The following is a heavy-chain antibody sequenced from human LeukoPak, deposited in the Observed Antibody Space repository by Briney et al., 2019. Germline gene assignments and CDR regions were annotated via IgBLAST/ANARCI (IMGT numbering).Heavy chain of an antibody. CDR2: ISSSGSTI. J-gene: IGHJ4*02. CDR1: GFTFSDYY. CDR3: ARGAYDYVWGSYRPFDY. D-gene: IGHD3-16*02. V-gene: IGHV3-11*04. Sequence: PGGSLRLSCAASGFTFSDYYMSWIRQAPGKGLESVSYISSSGSTIYYADSVKGRFTISRDNAKNSLYLQMNSLRAEDTAVYYCARGAYDYVWGSYRPFDYWGQGTLVTVSS.